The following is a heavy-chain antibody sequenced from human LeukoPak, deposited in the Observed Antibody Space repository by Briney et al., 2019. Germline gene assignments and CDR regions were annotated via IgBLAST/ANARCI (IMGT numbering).Heavy chain of an antibody. CDR1: GGSISTSNY. CDR2: IFYSGST. J-gene: IGHJ3*02. D-gene: IGHD3-10*01. Sequence: SETLSLTCTVSGGSISTSNYWGWIRQPPGKGLEWIGNIFYSGSTYYSPSLKSRVTISLDTSRNQFSLKLNSVTAADTAVYYCAKSNGYGLVDIWGQGTMVTVSS. CDR3: AKSNGYGLVDI. V-gene: IGHV4-39*07.